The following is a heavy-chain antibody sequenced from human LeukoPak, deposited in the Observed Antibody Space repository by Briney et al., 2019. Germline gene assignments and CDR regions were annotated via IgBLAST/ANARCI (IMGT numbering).Heavy chain of an antibody. V-gene: IGHV1-69*13. CDR3: ASGSSGWTYDSPRSYYYSMDV. Sequence: ASVKVSCKASGGTFSSYAISWVRQAPGQGLEWMGGIIPIFGTANYAQKFQGRVTITADESTSTAYMELSSLRSEDTAVYYCASGSSGWTYDSPRSYYYSMDVWGQGTTVTVSS. CDR1: GGTFSSYA. CDR2: IIPIFGTA. D-gene: IGHD6-19*01. J-gene: IGHJ6*02.